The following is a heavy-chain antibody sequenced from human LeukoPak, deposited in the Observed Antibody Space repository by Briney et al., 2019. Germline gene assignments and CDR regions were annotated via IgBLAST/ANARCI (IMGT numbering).Heavy chain of an antibody. CDR1: GFAFAEHG. D-gene: IGHD2-2*01. Sequence: GGSLRLSCTASGFAFAEHGMSWVRQVPGKGLEWVSGINWSGGSTGYADPLRGRFTISRDNAKNSLYLQMDSLRAEDTALYYCARALITSPFYFDYWGQGPLVTVSS. CDR3: ARALITSPFYFDY. V-gene: IGHV3-20*04. J-gene: IGHJ4*02. CDR2: INWSGGST.